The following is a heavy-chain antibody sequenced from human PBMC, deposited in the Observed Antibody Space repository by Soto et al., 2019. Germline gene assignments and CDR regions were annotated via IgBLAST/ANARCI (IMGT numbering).Heavy chain of an antibody. CDR2: ISAYNGNT. V-gene: IGHV1-18*01. D-gene: IGHD3-16*01. CDR3: ARDLGGWGDY. CDR1: GYTFTSYG. Sequence: QVQLVQSGAEVKKPGASVKVSCKASGYTFTSYGISWVRQAPGQGLEWMGWISAYNGNTNYAQKLTARVPMTTDASTSSAVSGLRSLGSDDTAVYSCARDLGGWGDYWGQGILVTVSS. J-gene: IGHJ4*02.